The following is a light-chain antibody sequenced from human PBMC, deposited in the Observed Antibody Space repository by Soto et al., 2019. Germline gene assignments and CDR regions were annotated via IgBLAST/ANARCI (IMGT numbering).Light chain of an antibody. J-gene: IGLJ2*01. V-gene: IGLV1-47*01. Sequence: QPVLTQPPSASGTPGQRVTISCSGSSSNIGSNSVYWYQQLPGTAPKLLIYTNTRRPSGVPDRFSGSKSGTSAALAISGLRSEDEADYYCATWDDSLSAVLFGGGTKLTVL. CDR2: TNT. CDR1: SSNIGSNS. CDR3: ATWDDSLSAVL.